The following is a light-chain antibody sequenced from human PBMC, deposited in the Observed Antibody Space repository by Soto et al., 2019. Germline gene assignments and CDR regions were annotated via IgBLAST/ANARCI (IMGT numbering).Light chain of an antibody. CDR3: MQGTHWPPYT. J-gene: IGKJ2*01. Sequence: DVVMPQSPLSLPVTLGQPASISCRSSQSLVHSDGNTFLNWFQQRRGQSPRRLIYKVSNRDSGVPDRFSGSGSGTDFTLKISRVEAEDVGVYYCMQGTHWPPYTFGQGTKLEIK. V-gene: IGKV2-30*02. CDR2: KVS. CDR1: QSLVHSDGNTF.